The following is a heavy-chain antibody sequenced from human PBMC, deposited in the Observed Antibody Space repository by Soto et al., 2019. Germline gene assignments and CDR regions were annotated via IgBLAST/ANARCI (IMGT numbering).Heavy chain of an antibody. V-gene: IGHV2-26*01. CDR1: GFSLRNTRMG. CDR3: ARSLYVDYVHWYFAL. CDR2: IFSNDAK. Sequence: QVTLKESGPVLVKPTETLTLTCTVSGFSLRNTRMGVSWIRQSPGKALEWLAHIFSNDAKSYSPSLKSRLAISRDTSKSQVVLTMTNVAPVDTATYYCARSLYVDYVHWYFALWGRGTLVTVSS. J-gene: IGHJ2*01. D-gene: IGHD4-17*01.